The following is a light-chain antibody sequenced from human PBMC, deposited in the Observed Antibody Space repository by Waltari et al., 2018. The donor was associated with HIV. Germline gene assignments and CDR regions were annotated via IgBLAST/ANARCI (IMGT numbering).Light chain of an antibody. V-gene: IGKV1-33*01. J-gene: IGKJ2*01. Sequence: DIQMTQSPSSLSASVGDRVTIPCQSSQDVSNYLKWYQQKPGKATKLLIYDASNVETGVPSSVSGSGSGTDFTFTISSLQPEDIATYYCQQYDNLPSYTFGQGTKLEIK. CDR1: QDVSNY. CDR3: QQYDNLPSYT. CDR2: DAS.